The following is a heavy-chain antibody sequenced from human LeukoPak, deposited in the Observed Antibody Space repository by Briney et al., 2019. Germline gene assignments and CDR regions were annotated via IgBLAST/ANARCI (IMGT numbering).Heavy chain of an antibody. Sequence: GGSLRFSGEASGFTVSSNNMSWVRQAPGKGLDWVSVIYSGGSTYYADSVKGRFTISRHNSKNTLYLQMNSLRAEDTAVYYCARASSSSSGALDYWGQGTLVTVSS. D-gene: IGHD6-6*01. CDR3: ARASSSSSGALDY. J-gene: IGHJ4*02. V-gene: IGHV3-53*04. CDR1: GFTVSSNN. CDR2: IYSGGST.